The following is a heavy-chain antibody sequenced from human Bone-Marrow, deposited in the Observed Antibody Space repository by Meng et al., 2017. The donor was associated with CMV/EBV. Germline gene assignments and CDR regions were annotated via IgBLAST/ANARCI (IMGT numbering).Heavy chain of an antibody. J-gene: IGHJ4*02. CDR3: ARPGYCSSTSCYLLDY. D-gene: IGHD2-2*01. CDR2: IYNCGRT. V-gene: IGHV3-53*01. Sequence: GESLKISCADSGFTVSRDYMSWVRQAPGKGPEWASHIYNCGRTHSADAVKVRFTIARDNSKNSLYLQMNSLRAEDTALYYCARPGYCSSTSCYLLDYWGQGTLVTVSS. CDR1: GFTVSRDY.